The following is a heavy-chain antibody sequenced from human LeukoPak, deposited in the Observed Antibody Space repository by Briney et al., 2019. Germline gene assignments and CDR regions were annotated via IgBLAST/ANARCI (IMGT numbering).Heavy chain of an antibody. CDR1: GGSISSRSHY. Sequence: SETLSLTCTVSGGSISSRSHYWVWIRQPPGKGLEWLGSIYYSGSTSYNPSLKRRVTISVDTSREQFSLKLSSMTAADTAVYYCARSLPRSYYYGMDVWGQGTTVTVSS. J-gene: IGHJ6*02. CDR2: IYYSGST. CDR3: ARSLPRSYYYGMDV. V-gene: IGHV4-39*07.